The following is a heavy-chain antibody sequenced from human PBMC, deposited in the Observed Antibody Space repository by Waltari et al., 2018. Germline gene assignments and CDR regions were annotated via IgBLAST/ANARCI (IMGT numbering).Heavy chain of an antibody. Sequence: EVQLLESGGGLVQRGGSLRLSCAVSGFIFSRFAMSWVRHTPGKRLGWVAGTSASSGSTYYADSVQGRFTISRDNSKKRVFLQMNSLRAEDTATYYCTKMRRNLPRDIIDNWGQGTQVIIAS. CDR2: TSASSGST. CDR1: GFIFSRFA. J-gene: IGHJ4*02. CDR3: TKMRRNLPRDIIDN. V-gene: IGHV3-23*01.